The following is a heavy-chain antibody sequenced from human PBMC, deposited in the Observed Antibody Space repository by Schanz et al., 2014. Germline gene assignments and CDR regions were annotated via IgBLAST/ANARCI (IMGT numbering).Heavy chain of an antibody. CDR2: ISGSSRTI. D-gene: IGHD1-26*01. V-gene: IGHV3-48*01. J-gene: IGHJ4*02. Sequence: EVQLVESGGGLIQPGGSLRLSCAASGFGFSSYSMNWVRQAPGKGLEWVTYISGSSRTIYYADSMKGRFTVSRDKAENALYLQMNSLRAEDTGLYYCARGGSGSHYRIDYWGQGTMVTVSS. CDR3: ARGGSGSHYRIDY. CDR1: GFGFSSYS.